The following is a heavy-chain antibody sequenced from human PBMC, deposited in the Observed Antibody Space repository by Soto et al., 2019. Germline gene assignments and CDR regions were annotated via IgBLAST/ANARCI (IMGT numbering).Heavy chain of an antibody. CDR3: ALEPTGTAGFDY. CDR2: IDLDIGDT. V-gene: IGHV1-2*02. J-gene: IGHJ4*02. CDR1: GHTFTGHH. Sequence: QVQMVQSGAEVKKPGASVKVSCKASGHTFTGHHMHWVRQAPGQGLEWMGLIDLDIGDTKYAQKFPGRVPSTRDTSITTAYMELRGLRSDDTAVYYCALEPTGTAGFDYWGQGTLVTVSS. D-gene: IGHD2-21*02.